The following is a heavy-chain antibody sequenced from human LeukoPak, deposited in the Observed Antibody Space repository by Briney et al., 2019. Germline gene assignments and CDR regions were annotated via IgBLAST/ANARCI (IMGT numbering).Heavy chain of an antibody. D-gene: IGHD1-14*01. CDR3: ARDHRGYFDY. J-gene: IGHJ4*02. CDR1: GGSISTYY. Sequence: PSETLSLTCTVSGGSISTYYWSWIRQPAGKGLEWIGRLYTSGSINYNPSLKSRVTMSVDTSKNQLSLNLRSVTAADTAVYYCARDHRGYFDYWGQGTLVTVSS. CDR2: LYTSGSI. V-gene: IGHV4-4*07.